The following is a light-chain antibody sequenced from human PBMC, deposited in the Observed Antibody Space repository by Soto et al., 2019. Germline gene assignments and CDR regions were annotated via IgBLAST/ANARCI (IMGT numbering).Light chain of an antibody. J-gene: IGLJ1*01. CDR2: EGS. V-gene: IGLV2-23*03. CDR1: SNDVGSYNL. CDR3: CSYAGSSTFV. Sequence: QSVLNQPASVTGSPGQSIPISCNGNSNDVGSYNLVSWYQQHPGKAPKLMIYEGSKRPSGVSNRFSGSKSGNTASLTISGLQAEDEADYYCCSYAGSSTFVFGTGTKVTVL.